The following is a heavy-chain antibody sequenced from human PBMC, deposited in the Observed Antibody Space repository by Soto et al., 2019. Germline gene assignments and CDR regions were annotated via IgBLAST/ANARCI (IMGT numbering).Heavy chain of an antibody. D-gene: IGHD3-22*01. Sequence: GGSLRLSCAASGFTFSSYWMSWVRQAPGKGLEWVANIKQVGSEKYYVDSVKGRFTISKDNAKNSLYLQMNSLRAEDTAVYYCARDYYDSRGYSDYWGQGTPVTVSS. V-gene: IGHV3-7*03. J-gene: IGHJ4*02. CDR3: ARDYYDSRGYSDY. CDR2: IKQVGSEK. CDR1: GFTFSSYW.